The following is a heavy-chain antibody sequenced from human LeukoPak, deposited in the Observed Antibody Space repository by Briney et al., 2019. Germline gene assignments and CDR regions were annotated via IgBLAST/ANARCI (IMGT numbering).Heavy chain of an antibody. CDR3: ARAQRRALFDY. CDR1: GGTFSSYA. J-gene: IGHJ4*02. Sequence: SVKVSCKASGGTFSSYAISWVRQAPGQGLEWMGRIIPILGIANYAQKFQGRVTITADKSTSTAYMELSSLRSEDTAVYYCARAQRRALFDYWGQGTLVTVSS. CDR2: IIPILGIA. V-gene: IGHV1-69*04.